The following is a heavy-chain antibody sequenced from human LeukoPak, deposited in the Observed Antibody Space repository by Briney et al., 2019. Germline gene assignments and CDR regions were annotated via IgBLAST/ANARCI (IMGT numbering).Heavy chain of an antibody. CDR3: AKGRIVGATVSYYFDY. V-gene: IGHV3-30*18. CDR2: ISYDGSNK. J-gene: IGHJ4*02. Sequence: GGSLRLSCAASGFTFSSYGMHWVRQAPGKGLEWVAVISYDGSNKYYADSVKGRFTISRDNSKNTLYLQMNSLRAGDTAVYYCAKGRIVGATVSYYFDYWGQGTLVTVSS. D-gene: IGHD1-26*01. CDR1: GFTFSSYG.